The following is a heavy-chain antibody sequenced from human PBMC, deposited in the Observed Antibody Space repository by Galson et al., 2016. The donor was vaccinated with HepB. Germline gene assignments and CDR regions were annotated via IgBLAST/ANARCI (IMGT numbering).Heavy chain of an antibody. CDR1: GFSSSTSG. Sequence: SLRLSCAASGFSSSTSGMSWVRQTPGRGLEWVSGITGSGAITHYADSVKGRFIMSRDNSKNTVYLDMNNLRAGDTARYYCGKHGGFDYWGQGTLVTVSS. CDR2: ITGSGAIT. CDR3: GKHGGFDY. D-gene: IGHD3-16*01. V-gene: IGHV3-23*01. J-gene: IGHJ4*02.